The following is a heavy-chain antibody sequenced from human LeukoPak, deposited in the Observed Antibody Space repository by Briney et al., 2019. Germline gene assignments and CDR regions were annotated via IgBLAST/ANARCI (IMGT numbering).Heavy chain of an antibody. CDR1: GVTFSSYG. V-gene: IGHV3-74*01. J-gene: IGHJ4*02. D-gene: IGHD1-1*01. Sequence: PGGSLRLSCAASGVTFSSYGMTWVRQAPGQGLVWISRMNRDVSITTYADSVKGRFTISRDNAKNTLYLQMNSLRAQDTAVYYCARGGTSPIDSWGQGTLVTVSS. CDR3: ARGGTSPIDS. CDR2: MNRDVSIT.